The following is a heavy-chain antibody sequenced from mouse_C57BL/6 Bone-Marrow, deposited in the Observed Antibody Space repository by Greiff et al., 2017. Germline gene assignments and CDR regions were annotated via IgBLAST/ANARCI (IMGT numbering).Heavy chain of an antibody. D-gene: IGHD1-1*01. CDR3: ASSVFITTVVATTYPFDY. CDR1: GYAFTNYL. Sequence: QVQLQQSGAELVRPGTSVKVSCKASGYAFTNYLIEWVKQRPGQGLEWIGVINPGSGGTNYNEKFKGKATLTADKSSSTAYMQLSSLTSEDSAVYFCASSVFITTVVATTYPFDYWGQGTTLTVSS. J-gene: IGHJ2*01. CDR2: INPGSGGT. V-gene: IGHV1-54*01.